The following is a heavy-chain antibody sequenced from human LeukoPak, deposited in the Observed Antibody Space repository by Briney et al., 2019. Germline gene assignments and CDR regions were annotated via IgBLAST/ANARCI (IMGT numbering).Heavy chain of an antibody. J-gene: IGHJ4*02. V-gene: IGHV3-21*01. CDR1: GFTFSSYS. Sequence: GGSLRLSCAACGFTFSSYSMNWVRQAPGKGLEWVSSISSSSSYIYYADSVKGRFTISRDNAKNSLYLQMNSLRAEDTAVYYCARKSIAAAGYFDYWGQGTLVTVSS. CDR2: ISSSSSYI. D-gene: IGHD6-13*01. CDR3: ARKSIAAAGYFDY.